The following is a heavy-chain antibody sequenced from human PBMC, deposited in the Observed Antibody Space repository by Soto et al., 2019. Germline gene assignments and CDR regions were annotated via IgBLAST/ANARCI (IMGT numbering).Heavy chain of an antibody. CDR1: GFTFSNAR. J-gene: IGHJ4*02. CDR3: TTLYYDDSSGYYLDC. CDR2: IKSKTDGGTT. V-gene: IGHV3-15*01. D-gene: IGHD3-22*01. Sequence: LSCAASGFTFSNARMNWVRQAPGKGLEWVGRIKSKTDGGTTDYAAPVKGRFTISRDDSKNTLYLQMNSLKTEDTAVYFCTTLYYDDSSGYYLDCWGQGTLVTVSS.